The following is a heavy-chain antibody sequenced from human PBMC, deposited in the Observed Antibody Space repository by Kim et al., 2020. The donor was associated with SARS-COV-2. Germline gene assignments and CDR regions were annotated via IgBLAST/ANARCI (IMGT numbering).Heavy chain of an antibody. V-gene: IGHV3-9*01. Sequence: GGSLRLSCAASGFTLGGYAMHWVRQAPEKGLEWVSGISWNSDSIGYADSVKGRFTISRDNAKNSLYLQMNSLRTEDTAFYYCARRASVAVAGNYFDSWGQGTLVTVSS. J-gene: IGHJ4*02. CDR1: GFTLGGYA. D-gene: IGHD6-19*01. CDR2: ISWNSDSI. CDR3: ARRASVAVAGNYFDS.